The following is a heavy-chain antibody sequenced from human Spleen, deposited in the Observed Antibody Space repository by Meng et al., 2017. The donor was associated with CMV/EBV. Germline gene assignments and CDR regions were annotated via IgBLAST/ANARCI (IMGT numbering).Heavy chain of an antibody. CDR3: ARDGGYGSGKGWFDP. CDR1: GFTFSSYS. V-gene: IGHV3-21*01. D-gene: IGHD3-10*01. Sequence: GGSLRLSCAASGFTFSSYSMNWVRQAPGKGLEWVSSISSSSSYIYYADSVKGRFTISRDNSKNTLYLQMIRMRAEDTAVYYCARDGGYGSGKGWFDPWGQGALVTVSS. CDR2: ISSSSSYI. J-gene: IGHJ5*02.